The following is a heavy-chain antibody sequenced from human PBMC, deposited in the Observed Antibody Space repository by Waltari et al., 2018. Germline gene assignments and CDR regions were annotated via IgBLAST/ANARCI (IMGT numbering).Heavy chain of an antibody. CDR1: GFSLSTSGVG. V-gene: IGHV2-5*01. Sequence: QITLKESGPTLVKPTQTLTLTCTFSGFSLSTSGVGVGWIRQPPGKALEWLALIYWNDDKRYSPSLKSRLTITKDTSKNQVVLTMTNMDPVDTAAYYCAHRRVPAATWGWFDPWGQGTLVTVSS. CDR3: AHRRVPAATWGWFDP. D-gene: IGHD2-2*01. J-gene: IGHJ5*02. CDR2: IYWNDDK.